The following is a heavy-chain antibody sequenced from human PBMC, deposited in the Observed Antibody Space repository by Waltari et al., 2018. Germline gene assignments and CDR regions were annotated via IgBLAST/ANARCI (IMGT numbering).Heavy chain of an antibody. V-gene: IGHV4-34*01. Sequence: QVQLQQWGAGLLKPSETLSLPCVVPGWSFSGYYRSWNRQPPGKGLEWIGEINHSGRTNYNPSLKSRVTISIDTSKIQFSLKLRSVTVADTAVYYCARANTIFGVIRTWYYMDVWGKGTPVTVSS. CDR3: ARANTIFGVIRTWYYMDV. CDR1: GWSFSGYY. J-gene: IGHJ6*03. CDR2: INHSGRT. D-gene: IGHD3-3*01.